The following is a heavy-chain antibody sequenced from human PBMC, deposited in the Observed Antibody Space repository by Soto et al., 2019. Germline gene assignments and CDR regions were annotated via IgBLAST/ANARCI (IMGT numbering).Heavy chain of an antibody. V-gene: IGHV1-69*02. Sequence: HVQLVQSGAEVKKPGSSVKVSCKASGGTFSSYTISWVRQAPGQGLEWMGRIIPILGIANYAQKFQGRVTMTANKATSTAYMELSSLRSEDTAVYYCASLAVADAAFDIWGQGTMVTVSS. CDR2: IIPILGIA. CDR3: ASLAVADAAFDI. CDR1: GGTFSSYT. D-gene: IGHD6-19*01. J-gene: IGHJ3*02.